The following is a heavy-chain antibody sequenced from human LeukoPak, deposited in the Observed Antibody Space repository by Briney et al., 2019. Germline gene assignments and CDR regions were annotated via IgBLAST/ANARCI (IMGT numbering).Heavy chain of an antibody. CDR1: GGTFSSYA. Sequence: SVKVSCKASGGTFSSYAISWVRQAPGQGLEWMGGIIPIFGTANYAQKFQGRVTITADESTSTAYMELSSLRSEDTAVYYCARGGKGDYYDSSGYYSNDAFDIWGQGTMVTVSS. CDR3: ARGGKGDYYDSSGYYSNDAFDI. D-gene: IGHD3-22*01. J-gene: IGHJ3*02. CDR2: IIPIFGTA. V-gene: IGHV1-69*13.